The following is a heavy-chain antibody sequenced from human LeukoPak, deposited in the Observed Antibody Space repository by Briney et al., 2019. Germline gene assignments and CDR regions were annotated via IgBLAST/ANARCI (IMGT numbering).Heavy chain of an antibody. CDR2: IIPIFGTA. D-gene: IGHD6-13*01. Sequence: ASVKVSCKASGGTFSSYAISWVRQTPGQGLEWMGGIIPIFGTANYAQKFQGRVTITADESTSTAYMELSSLRSEDTAVYYCARVPGAAAGTGDYWGQATLVTVSS. J-gene: IGHJ4*02. CDR3: ARVPGAAAGTGDY. V-gene: IGHV1-69*13. CDR1: GGTFSSYA.